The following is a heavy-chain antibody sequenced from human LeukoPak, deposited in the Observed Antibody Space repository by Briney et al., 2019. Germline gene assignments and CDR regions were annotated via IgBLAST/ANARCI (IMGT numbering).Heavy chain of an antibody. J-gene: IGHJ4*02. D-gene: IGHD3-9*01. Sequence: ASVKVSCKPSVYTFTGYYMHWVRQAPGQGLEWMGWINPNSGGTNYAQKFQGRVTMTRDTTISTAYIELSRLRSDDTAVYYCARDLRYFDWQPLDYWGQGTLVTVSS. V-gene: IGHV1-2*02. CDR2: INPNSGGT. CDR1: VYTFTGYY. CDR3: ARDLRYFDWQPLDY.